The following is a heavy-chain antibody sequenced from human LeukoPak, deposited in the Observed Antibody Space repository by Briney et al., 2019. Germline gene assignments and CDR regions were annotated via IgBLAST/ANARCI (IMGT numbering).Heavy chain of an antibody. CDR2: IYYSGST. CDR3: ARHGYSGYDLSLP. V-gene: IGHV4-59*08. J-gene: IGHJ5*02. D-gene: IGHD5-12*01. Sequence: SETLSLTCTVSGGSISGYYWHWIRLPPGKGLEWIGYIYYSGSTSYNPSLKSRLTISLDTSKNQFSLKLGSVTAADTAVYYCARHGYSGYDLSLPRGQGTLVTVSS. CDR1: GGSISGYY.